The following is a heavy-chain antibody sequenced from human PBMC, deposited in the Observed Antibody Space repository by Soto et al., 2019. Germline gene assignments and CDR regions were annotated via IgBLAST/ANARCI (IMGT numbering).Heavy chain of an antibody. CDR1: GYTFTNHG. V-gene: IGHV1-18*04. CDR3: ARDFYPVAYFFDY. D-gene: IGHD2-21*01. CDR2: VSGYNDKT. Sequence: ASVKVSCKASGYTFTNHGISWVRQAPGQGLEWVGWVSGYNDKTKSAQKFQGRVTMATDTSTSTAYMELRSLRSDDTAVYYCARDFYPVAYFFDYWGQGTLVTVSS. J-gene: IGHJ4*02.